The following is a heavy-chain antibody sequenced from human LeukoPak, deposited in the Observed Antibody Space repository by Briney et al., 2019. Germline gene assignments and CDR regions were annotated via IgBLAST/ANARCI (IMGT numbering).Heavy chain of an antibody. CDR1: GYTFTSYY. D-gene: IGHD3-22*01. V-gene: IGHV1-46*01. CDR3: ARGEYYYDSSGYYEGNEYFQH. J-gene: IGHJ1*01. CDR2: INPSGGST. Sequence: ASVKVSCKASGYTFTSYYMHWVRQAPGQGLEWMGIINPSGGSTSYAQKFQGRVTMTRDTSTSTVYMELSSLRSEDTAVYYCARGEYYYDSSGYYEGNEYFQHWGQGTLVTVSS.